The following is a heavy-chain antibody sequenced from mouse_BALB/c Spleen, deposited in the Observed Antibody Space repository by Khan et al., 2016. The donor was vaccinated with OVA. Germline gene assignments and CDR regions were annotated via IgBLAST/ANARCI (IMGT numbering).Heavy chain of an antibody. CDR3: VRGYYGDPFAY. D-gene: IGHD2-13*01. J-gene: IGHJ3*01. CDR1: GFTFSDYY. CDR2: ISDGGSFI. V-gene: IGHV5-4*02. Sequence: EVELVESGGGLVKPGGSLTLSCAASGFTFSDYYMYWVRQTPEKGLEWVATISDGGSFIYYLDSVKGRFTISRDDAENNLNLQMSRLKSEDTAMYYCVRGYYGDPFAYWGQGTLVTVSA.